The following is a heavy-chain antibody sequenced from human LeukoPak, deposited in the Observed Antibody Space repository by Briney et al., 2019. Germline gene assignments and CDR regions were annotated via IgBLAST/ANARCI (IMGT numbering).Heavy chain of an antibody. V-gene: IGHV3-74*01. CDR3: AKVGLYCSSTSCPRLYYYYGMDV. D-gene: IGHD2-2*01. J-gene: IGHJ6*02. CDR2: INSDGSIT. CDR1: GFTFTTYW. Sequence: SGGSLRLSCAASGFTFTTYWMHWVRQAPGKGLVWVSHINSDGSITSYADSVKGRFTISRDNAKNTLYLQMNSLRAEDTAVYYCAKVGLYCSSTSCPRLYYYYGMDVWGQGTTVTVSS.